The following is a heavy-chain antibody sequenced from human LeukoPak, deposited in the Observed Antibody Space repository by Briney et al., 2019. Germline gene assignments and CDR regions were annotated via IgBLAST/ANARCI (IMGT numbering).Heavy chain of an antibody. D-gene: IGHD3-10*01. CDR2: IYTSGST. Sequence: PSETLSLTCTVSGGSISSGSYYWSWIRQPAGKGLEWIGRIYTSGSTNYNPSLKSRVTISVDTSKNQFSLKLSSVTAADTAVYYCAREGGLLWFGEFDYWGQGTLVTVSS. CDR1: GGSISSGSYY. V-gene: IGHV4-61*02. CDR3: AREGGLLWFGEFDY. J-gene: IGHJ4*02.